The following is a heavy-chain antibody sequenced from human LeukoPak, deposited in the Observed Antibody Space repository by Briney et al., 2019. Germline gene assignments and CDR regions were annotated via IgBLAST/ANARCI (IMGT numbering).Heavy chain of an antibody. CDR3: TRVAQYGGYYFDY. D-gene: IGHD4-23*01. J-gene: IGHJ4*02. CDR1: RDSFTTSW. CDR2: IYPGDSDT. Sequence: GESLKISCKGSRDSFTTSWIGWVRQMPGKGLEWMGIIYPGDSDTKYSPSFQGQVTISADKSISTAYLQWSSLKASDTAIYYCTRVAQYGGYYFDYWGQGTLVAVSS. V-gene: IGHV5-51*01.